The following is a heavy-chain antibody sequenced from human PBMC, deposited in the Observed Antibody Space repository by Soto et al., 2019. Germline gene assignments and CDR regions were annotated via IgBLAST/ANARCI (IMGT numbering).Heavy chain of an antibody. V-gene: IGHV1-69*08. CDR1: GGTFSSYT. CDR3: AREACSSTSCYADYYYGMDV. J-gene: IGHJ6*02. CDR2: IIPILGIA. Sequence: QVQLVQSGAEVKKPGSSVKVSCKASGGTFSSYTISWVRQAPGQGLEWMGRIIPILGIANYAQKFQGRVTMTADKSTSTAYMELSSMRSEDTAVYYCAREACSSTSCYADYYYGMDVWCQGTKVTVSS. D-gene: IGHD2-2*01.